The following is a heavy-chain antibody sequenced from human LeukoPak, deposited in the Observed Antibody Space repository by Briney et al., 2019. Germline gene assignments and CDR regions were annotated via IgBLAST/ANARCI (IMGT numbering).Heavy chain of an antibody. CDR3: TTARPYYGDYVAYYYGMDV. CDR1: GFTFSNAW. J-gene: IGHJ6*02. D-gene: IGHD4-17*01. V-gene: IGHV3-15*01. CDR2: IKSKTDGGTT. Sequence: GGSLRLSCAASGFTFSNAWMSWVRQAPGKGLEWVGRIKSKTDGGTTDYAAPVKGRFTISRDDSKNTLYLQMNSLKTEDTAVYYCTTARPYYGDYVAYYYGMDVWGQGTTVTVSS.